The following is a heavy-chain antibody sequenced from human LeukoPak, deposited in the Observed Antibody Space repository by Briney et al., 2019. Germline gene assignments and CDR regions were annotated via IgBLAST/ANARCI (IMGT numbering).Heavy chain of an antibody. V-gene: IGHV3-7*05. CDR2: MNQDGSEK. Sequence: PGGSLRLSCGASGFTFSSHWMSWGRQAPGKGLEWVANMNQDGSEKYYVDSVKGRFTISRDNAKNSLYLQMNSLRAEDTAVYYCAKVLPPGRWFDPWGQGTLVTVSS. D-gene: IGHD2-2*01. CDR1: GFTFSSHW. CDR3: AKVLPPGRWFDP. J-gene: IGHJ5*02.